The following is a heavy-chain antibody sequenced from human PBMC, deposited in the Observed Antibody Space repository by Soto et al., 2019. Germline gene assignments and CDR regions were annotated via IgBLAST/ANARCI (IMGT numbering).Heavy chain of an antibody. CDR3: ARSMLYSGCNNHPPFEY. D-gene: IGHD2-8*01. J-gene: IGHJ4*02. V-gene: IGHV4-61*01. Sequence: QVQLQESGPGLVKPSETLSLTCTVSGGSVSSGNYYWSWIRQPPGKGLEWIGYFYYTGSINYNPSLKIRITICLDAPKNPFALPLYSVPAADTAIYYFARSMLYSGCNNHPPFEYWGQGTLCTASS. CDR2: FYYTGSI. CDR1: GGSVSSGNYY.